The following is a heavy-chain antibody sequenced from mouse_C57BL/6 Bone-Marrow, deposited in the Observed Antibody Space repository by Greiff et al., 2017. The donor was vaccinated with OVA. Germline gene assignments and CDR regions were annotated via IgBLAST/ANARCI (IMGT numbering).Heavy chain of an antibody. CDR3: ARRRGPWFAY. J-gene: IGHJ3*01. Sequence: QVQLQQPGAEPAIPVTSVKLSCKASGYTFTSYWMHWVKQRPGQGLEWIGVIDPSDSYTNYNQKFKGKATLTVDTSSSTAYMQLSSLTSEDSAVYYCARRRGPWFAYWGQGTLVTVSA. CDR1: GYTFTSYW. V-gene: IGHV1-59*01. CDR2: IDPSDSYT.